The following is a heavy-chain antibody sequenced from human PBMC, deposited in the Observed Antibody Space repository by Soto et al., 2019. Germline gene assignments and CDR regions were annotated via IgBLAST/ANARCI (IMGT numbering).Heavy chain of an antibody. V-gene: IGHV3-21*02. CDR1: GFPFSSYT. CDR2: ITTGSTRNI. D-gene: IGHD3-3*01. J-gene: IGHJ6*02. Sequence: EVQLVESGGSLVNPGGSLRLSCSASGFPFSSYTMYWVRQAPGKGLEWVSSITTGSTRNIFYADSVKGRFTISRDNADNILYLQMNNVRVEDTPVYYCARDDPIFGAIPRMDIWGQGTTVTVSS. CDR3: ARDDPIFGAIPRMDI.